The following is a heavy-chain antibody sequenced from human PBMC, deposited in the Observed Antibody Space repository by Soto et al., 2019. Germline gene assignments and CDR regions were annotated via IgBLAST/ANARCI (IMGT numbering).Heavy chain of an antibody. CDR1: GFTFDDYA. Sequence: LRLSCAASGFTFDDYAMHWVRQAPGKGLEWVSGISWNSGSIGYADSVKGRFTISRDNAKNSLYLQMNSLRAEDTALYYCANPNVGLAIYYDSSGYPREAFDIWGQGTMVTVSS. D-gene: IGHD3-22*01. CDR3: ANPNVGLAIYYDSSGYPREAFDI. CDR2: ISWNSGSI. V-gene: IGHV3-9*01. J-gene: IGHJ3*02.